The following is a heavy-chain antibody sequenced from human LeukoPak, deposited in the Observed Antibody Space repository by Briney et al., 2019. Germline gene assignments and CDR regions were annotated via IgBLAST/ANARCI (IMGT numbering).Heavy chain of an antibody. V-gene: IGHV3-7*01. CDR3: GRESTAGYNRSGYGFRN. D-gene: IGHD6-13*01. CDR1: GFTFSGYW. CDR2: INEGGGGK. Sequence: GGSLRLSCAASGFTFSGYWMSWVRQAPGKGLEWVANINEGGGGKYYVDSVKGRFTISRDNAKNSLFLQMGSLRVEDPAVYYCGRESTAGYNRSGYGFRNWGQGTLVSVSS. J-gene: IGHJ1*01.